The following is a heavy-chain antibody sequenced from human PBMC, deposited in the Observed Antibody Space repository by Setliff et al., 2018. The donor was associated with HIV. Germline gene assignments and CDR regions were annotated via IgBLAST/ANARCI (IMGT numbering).Heavy chain of an antibody. D-gene: IGHD5-18*01. CDR3: AKGFRPVDTALVSGPTY. J-gene: IGHJ4*02. CDR2: VRGIAYGGST. CDR1: GFSIDDYA. Sequence: PGGSLRLSCTASGFSIDDYAMNWFRQAPGRGLEWVGLVRGIAYGGSTYYADSVKGRFTISRDNSKNTLYLQMNSLRVEDTAIYYCAKGFRPVDTALVSGPTYWGQGIRVTVSS. V-gene: IGHV3-23*01.